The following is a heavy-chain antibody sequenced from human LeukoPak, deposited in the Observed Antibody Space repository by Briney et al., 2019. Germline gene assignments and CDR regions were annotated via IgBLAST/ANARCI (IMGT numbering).Heavy chain of an antibody. CDR1: GYTFTSYD. J-gene: IGHJ4*02. Sequence: GASVTVSCTASGYTFTSYDINWVRQATGQGLEWMGWMNPNSGNTGYAQKFQGRVTITRNTSISTAYMELSSLRSEDTAVYYCAVIGELLWSYWGQGTLVTVSS. CDR3: AVIGELLWSY. V-gene: IGHV1-8*03. D-gene: IGHD3-10*01. CDR2: MNPNSGNT.